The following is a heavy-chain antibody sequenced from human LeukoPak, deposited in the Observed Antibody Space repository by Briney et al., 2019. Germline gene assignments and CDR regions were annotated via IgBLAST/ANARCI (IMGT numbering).Heavy chain of an antibody. CDR3: ARLSPHNYFDY. J-gene: IGHJ4*02. CDR2: IYYSGST. Sequence: SETLSLTCTVSGGSISSYYWSWIRRPPGKGLEWIGYIYYSGSTNYNPSLKSRVTISVDTSKNQFSLKLSSVTAADTAVYYCARLSPHNYFDYWGQGTLVTVSS. V-gene: IGHV4-59*08. CDR1: GGSISSYY.